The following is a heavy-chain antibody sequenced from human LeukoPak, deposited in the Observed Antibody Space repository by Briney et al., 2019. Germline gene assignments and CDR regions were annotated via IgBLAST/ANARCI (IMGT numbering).Heavy chain of an antibody. J-gene: IGHJ5*02. CDR1: GYTFTSYD. CDR2: MNPNSGDT. Sequence: ASVKVSCKASGYTFTSYDINWVRQATGQGLEWMGWMNPNSGDTGYAQKFRGRVTMTRNTSISTAYMELSSLRSEDTAVYYCARGLRFLEWLPIRNWFDPWGQGTLVTVSS. D-gene: IGHD3-3*01. CDR3: ARGLRFLEWLPIRNWFDP. V-gene: IGHV1-8*01.